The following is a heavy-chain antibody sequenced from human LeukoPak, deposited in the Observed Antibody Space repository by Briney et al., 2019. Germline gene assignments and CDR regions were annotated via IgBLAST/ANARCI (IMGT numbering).Heavy chain of an antibody. Sequence: GESLKISCKGSGYRFTSYWIGWVRQMPGKGLEWMGLIYPGDSETRYSPSSQGQVTISADKSISTAYLQWNSLKASDTAMYYCARQGIAVAGIDYWGQGTLLTVSS. CDR1: GYRFTSYW. CDR3: ARQGIAVAGIDY. CDR2: IYPGDSET. V-gene: IGHV5-51*01. D-gene: IGHD6-19*01. J-gene: IGHJ4*01.